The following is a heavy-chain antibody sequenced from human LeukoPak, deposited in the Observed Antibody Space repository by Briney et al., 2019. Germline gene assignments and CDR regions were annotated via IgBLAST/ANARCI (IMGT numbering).Heavy chain of an antibody. D-gene: IGHD6-6*01. Sequence: PGGSLRLSCAASGNYWMHWVRQAPGKGLVWVSHINSDGSWTSYADSVKGRFTISRDKSENTLYLHMSSLRADDTAVYFCAKELEIYSSSPGGDYWGQGTLVTVSS. J-gene: IGHJ4*02. CDR1: GNYW. V-gene: IGHV3-74*01. CDR2: INSDGSWT. CDR3: AKELEIYSSSPGGDY.